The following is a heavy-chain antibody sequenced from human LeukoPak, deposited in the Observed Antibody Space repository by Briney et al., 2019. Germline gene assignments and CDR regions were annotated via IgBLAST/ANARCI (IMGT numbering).Heavy chain of an antibody. J-gene: IGHJ4*02. CDR2: SGTAGDT. D-gene: IGHD2-2*01. CDR1: GFTFSIYD. CDR3: TRARTSSPTYPFDY. Sequence: GGSQRLSCAASGFTFSIYDMHWVRQAAGKGLEWVSVSGTAGDTYYPGSVQGRFTISRENAKNSLYLHMNSLRAEDTAVYYCTRARTSSPTYPFDYWGQGTLVTVSS. V-gene: IGHV3-13*01.